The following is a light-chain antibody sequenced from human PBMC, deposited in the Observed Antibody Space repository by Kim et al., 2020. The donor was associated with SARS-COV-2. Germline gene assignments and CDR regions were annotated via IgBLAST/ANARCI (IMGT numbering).Light chain of an antibody. Sequence: RVTMSGSRTRSHVGSNTVKWYQQVPGTAPKLLIFNDNQRPSGVPDRFSASKSGTSASLAISALQSDDEADYYCAVWDDSLTGHVVFGGGTQLTVL. CDR1: RSHVGSNT. CDR2: NDN. J-gene: IGLJ2*01. CDR3: AVWDDSLTGHVV. V-gene: IGLV1-44*01.